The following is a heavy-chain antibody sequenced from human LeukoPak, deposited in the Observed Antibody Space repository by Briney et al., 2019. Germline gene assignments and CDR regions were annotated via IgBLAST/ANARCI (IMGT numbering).Heavy chain of an antibody. J-gene: IGHJ4*02. CDR2: INHSGST. CDR3: ARDKGGYDWYYFDY. V-gene: IGHV4-34*01. Sequence: SETLSLTCAVYGGSFSGYYWTWIRQPPGKGLEWIGEINHSGSTNYNPSLKSRVTISVDTSKNQFSLQLNSVTPEDTAVYYCARDKGGYDWYYFDYWGQGTLVTVSS. D-gene: IGHD5-12*01. CDR1: GGSFSGYY.